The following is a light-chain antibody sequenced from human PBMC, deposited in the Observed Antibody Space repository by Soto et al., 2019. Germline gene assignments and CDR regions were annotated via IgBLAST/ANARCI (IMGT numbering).Light chain of an antibody. J-gene: IGKJ4*01. V-gene: IGKV1-5*03. CDR2: KAS. Sequence: DIQMTQSPSTLSAAVGDRVTITFLASQSISSWLAWYQQKPGKAPKLLIYKASSLESGVPSRFSGSGSGTEFTLTISSLQSEDFAVYYCYHYDHWPLAFGGGTTADIK. CDR1: QSISSW. CDR3: YHYDHWPLA.